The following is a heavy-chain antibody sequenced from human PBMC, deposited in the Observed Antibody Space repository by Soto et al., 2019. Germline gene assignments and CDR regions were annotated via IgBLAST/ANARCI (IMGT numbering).Heavy chain of an antibody. CDR2: IIPIFGTA. J-gene: IGHJ6*04. CDR1: GGTLSGYA. Sequence: SSVNLPWNTAGGTLSGYASSWGRQAPGQGLEWMGGIIPIFGTANYAQKFRDRITMVTDTSSKTAYMELRSLRSDDTAVYYCSKDGGHGARMHTCGMHVWGNGTTVTVTS. CDR3: SKDGGHGARMHTCGMHV. D-gene: IGHD1-26*01. V-gene: IGHV1-69*05.